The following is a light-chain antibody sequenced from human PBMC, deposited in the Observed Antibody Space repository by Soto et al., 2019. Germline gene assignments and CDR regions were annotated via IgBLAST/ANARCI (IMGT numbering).Light chain of an antibody. CDR2: GAS. J-gene: IGKJ1*01. CDR3: QQYNNWPPVT. V-gene: IGKV3-15*01. CDR1: QSVSSN. Sequence: EIVMTQSPATLSVSPGERGTLSCRASQSVSSNLAWYQQKPGQAPRLLIYGASTRATGIPARFSGSGSGTEFTLNISSLQSEDFAVYYCQQYNNWPPVTFGQGTKVEIK.